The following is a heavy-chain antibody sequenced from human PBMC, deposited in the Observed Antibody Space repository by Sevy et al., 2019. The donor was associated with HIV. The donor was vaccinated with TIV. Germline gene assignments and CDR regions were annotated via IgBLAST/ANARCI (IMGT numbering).Heavy chain of an antibody. CDR1: GFTFSSYD. J-gene: IGHJ5*02. Sequence: GGSLRLSCTASGFTFSSYDMNWVRQAPGKGLEWVSKISSSGSSIYYADSVKGRFTISREKAKNSLNLQMNSLRAEDTAVYYCTRNGGAFDNGFDPWGQGTLVTVSS. D-gene: IGHD2-8*01. CDR2: ISSSGSSI. CDR3: TRNGGAFDNGFDP. V-gene: IGHV3-48*03.